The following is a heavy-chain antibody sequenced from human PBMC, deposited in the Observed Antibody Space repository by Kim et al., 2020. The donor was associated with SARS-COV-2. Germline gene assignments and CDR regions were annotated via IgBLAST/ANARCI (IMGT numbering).Heavy chain of an antibody. Sequence: SVKGRFTISRDNSKNTLYLQMSSRRAEDTAVYYCVKDRYYYDSSGYLGYWGQGTLVTVSS. D-gene: IGHD3-22*01. J-gene: IGHJ4*02. CDR3: VKDRYYYDSSGYLGY. V-gene: IGHV3-64D*06.